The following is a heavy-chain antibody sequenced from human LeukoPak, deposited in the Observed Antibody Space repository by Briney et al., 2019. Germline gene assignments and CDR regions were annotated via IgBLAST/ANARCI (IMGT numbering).Heavy chain of an antibody. J-gene: IGHJ6*02. Sequence: GGSLRLSCAASGFTFSSYSMNWVRQAPGKGLEWVSSISSSSSYIYYADSVKGRFTISRDNAKNSLYLQMNSLRAGDTAVYYCARDCSSTSSCYYYYGMDVWGQGTTVTVSS. CDR3: ARDCSSTSSCYYYYGMDV. CDR1: GFTFSSYS. D-gene: IGHD2-2*01. CDR2: ISSSSSYI. V-gene: IGHV3-21*01.